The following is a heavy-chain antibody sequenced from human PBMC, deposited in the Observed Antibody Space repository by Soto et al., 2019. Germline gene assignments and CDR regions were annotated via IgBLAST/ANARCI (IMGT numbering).Heavy chain of an antibody. J-gene: IGHJ4*02. CDR2: IWYDGSNK. CDR3: ARDYDSSGYYLPDY. CDR1: GFTFSSYG. V-gene: IGHV3-33*01. Sequence: QVQLVESGGGVVQPGRSLRLSCAASGFTFSSYGMHWVRQAPGKGLEWVAVIWYDGSNKYYADSVKGRFTISRDNSKNTLYLQMNSLRADVPAVYYCARDYDSSGYYLPDYWGQGTLVTVSS. D-gene: IGHD3-22*01.